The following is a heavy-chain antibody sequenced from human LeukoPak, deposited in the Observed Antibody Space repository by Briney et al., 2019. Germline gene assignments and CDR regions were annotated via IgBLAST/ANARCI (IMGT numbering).Heavy chain of an antibody. J-gene: IGHJ4*02. V-gene: IGHV3-48*03. CDR3: NTRPRY. Sequence: GGSLRLSCVGSGLTFSSYDMNWVRQAPGKGLEWISYISNSGNTIYYADSVKGRFTISRDNAKNSLYLQMNSLRAEDTAVYYCNTRPRYWGQGTLVTVSS. CDR1: GLTFSSYD. CDR2: ISNSGNTI. D-gene: IGHD2-2*01.